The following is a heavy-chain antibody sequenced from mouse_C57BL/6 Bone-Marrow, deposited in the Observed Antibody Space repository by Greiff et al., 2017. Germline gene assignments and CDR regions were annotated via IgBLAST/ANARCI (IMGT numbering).Heavy chain of an antibody. CDR2: ISGGGGNT. J-gene: IGHJ1*03. Sequence: EVKLMESGGGLVKPGGSLKLSCAASGFTFSSYTMSWVRQTPEKRLQWVAAISGGGGNTYYPDSVKGRFTISRDNDENILYLQMSSLRSEDTDLYYCSRQVTTVLATKYFDVWGTGTTVTVSS. CDR3: SRQVTTVLATKYFDV. D-gene: IGHD1-1*01. V-gene: IGHV5-9*01. CDR1: GFTFSSYT.